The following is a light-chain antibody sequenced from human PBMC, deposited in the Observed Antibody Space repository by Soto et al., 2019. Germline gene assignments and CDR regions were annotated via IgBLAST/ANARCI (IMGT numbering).Light chain of an antibody. V-gene: IGLV2-8*01. CDR3: SSYSISTAYL. CDR2: EVT. Sequence: QSVLTQPPSASGSPGQSVTISCTGTSSDVGGYNYVSWYQQHPGKAPKLMIYEVTKRPSGVPDRFSGSKSGNTASLTISGLQAEDEADYFCSSYSISTAYLFGTGTRSPS. J-gene: IGLJ1*01. CDR1: SSDVGGYNY.